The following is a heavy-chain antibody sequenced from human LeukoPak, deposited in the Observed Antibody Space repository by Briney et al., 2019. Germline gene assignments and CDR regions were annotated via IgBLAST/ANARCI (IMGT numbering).Heavy chain of an antibody. Sequence: GGSLRLSCAASGFTFSSHTMNWVRQAPGKGLEWVSSISSTSTSIYHADSVKGRYTISRDNTKNSLYLQMDSLRAEDTAVYYCARGFRAFDFWAQGTMVTVSS. V-gene: IGHV3-21*01. CDR2: ISSTSTSI. CDR3: ARGFRAFDF. CDR1: GFTFSSHT. J-gene: IGHJ3*01.